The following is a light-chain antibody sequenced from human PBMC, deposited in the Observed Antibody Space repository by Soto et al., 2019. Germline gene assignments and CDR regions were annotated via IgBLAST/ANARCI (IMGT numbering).Light chain of an antibody. CDR1: QGIASS. V-gene: IGKV1-9*01. CDR2: AAS. CDR3: QQFNSYPLT. Sequence: DIHLTQSPSFLSASVGDRVTITCRASQGIASSLAWYQQKAGKAPNLLIYAASTLESGVPSRFSGSGPGTEFTLTISSLQPEDFGIYYCQQFNSYPLTFGGGTKVEIK. J-gene: IGKJ4*01.